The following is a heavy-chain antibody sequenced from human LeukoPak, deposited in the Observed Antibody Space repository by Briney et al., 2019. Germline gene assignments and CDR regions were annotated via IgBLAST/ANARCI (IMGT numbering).Heavy chain of an antibody. J-gene: IGHJ4*02. D-gene: IGHD3-10*01. V-gene: IGHV1-3*01. CDR2: INAGNGNT. CDR1: GYTFTSYA. CDR3: ARDSPVGSGSYYPVSY. Sequence: ASVKVSCKASGYTFTSYAMHWVRQAPGQRLEWMGWINAGNGNTKYSQRFQGRVTITRDTSASTAYMELRSLRSDDTAVYYCARDSPVGSGSYYPVSYWGQGTLVTVSS.